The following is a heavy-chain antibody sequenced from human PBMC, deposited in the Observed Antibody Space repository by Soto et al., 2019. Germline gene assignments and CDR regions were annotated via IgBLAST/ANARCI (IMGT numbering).Heavy chain of an antibody. CDR3: ARQGGYCSTTSCYRSWFDF. CDR1: GFRFSSCD. Sequence: GGSLRLSCAASGFRFSSCDMHWVRQAPGKGLEWVTLISYDGSKKYTAESVRGRFTISRDNSQNTLYLQMNSLGAEDTAVYYCARQGGYCSTTSCYRSWFDFWGQGTPVTVSS. CDR2: ISYDGSKK. D-gene: IGHD2-2*01. J-gene: IGHJ5*01. V-gene: IGHV3-33*01.